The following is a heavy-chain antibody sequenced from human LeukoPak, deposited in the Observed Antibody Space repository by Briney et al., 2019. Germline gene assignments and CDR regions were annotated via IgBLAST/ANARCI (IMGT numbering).Heavy chain of an antibody. CDR3: ARGQYVVPAAMDYYGMDV. CDR1: GYTFTSYD. Sequence: ASVKVSCKASGYTFTSYDINWVRQATGQGLEWMGWMNPNRGNTGYAQKFQGRVTMTRITSISTAYMELSGLRSEDTAVYYCARGQYVVPAAMDYYGMDVWGQGTTVTVSS. D-gene: IGHD2-2*01. V-gene: IGHV1-8*01. CDR2: MNPNRGNT. J-gene: IGHJ6*02.